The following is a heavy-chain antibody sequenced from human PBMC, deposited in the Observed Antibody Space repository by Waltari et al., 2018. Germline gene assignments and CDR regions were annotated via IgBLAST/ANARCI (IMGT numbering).Heavy chain of an antibody. J-gene: IGHJ4*02. CDR3: AKDRDGSSLTLYYFDH. CDR1: GFPFSSYG. V-gene: IGHV3-23*01. CDR2: VGGRGDTT. D-gene: IGHD1-26*01. Sequence: EVQLLESGGGLVQPGGSLRLSCVASGFPFSSYGMSWVGQGAGKGLELVSSVGGRGDTTDYADSVKGRFTISRDNSKNTFYLQMNSLRVDDTAVYYCAKDRDGSSLTLYYFDHWSQGALVTVSS.